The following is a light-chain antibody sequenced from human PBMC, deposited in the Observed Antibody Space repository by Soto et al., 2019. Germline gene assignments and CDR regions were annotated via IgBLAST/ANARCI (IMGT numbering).Light chain of an antibody. CDR2: DVS. J-gene: IGLJ1*01. V-gene: IGLV2-14*01. CDR3: SSYTSSSTYV. CDR1: SSDVGGYNY. Sequence: HSALTQPASVFGCPGQSIAISCTGASSDVGGYNYVSWYQQHPGKAPKLMVYDVSNRPSGVSNRFSGSKSGNTASLTISGLQVVDLADYYCSSYTSSSTYVFGTGTDVPV.